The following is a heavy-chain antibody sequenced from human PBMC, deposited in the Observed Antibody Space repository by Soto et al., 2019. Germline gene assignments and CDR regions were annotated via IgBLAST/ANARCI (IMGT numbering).Heavy chain of an antibody. CDR1: GLTVSSHY. J-gene: IGHJ4*02. CDR3: ARGGGGSSLDY. CDR2: ISGGGTT. D-gene: IGHD2-2*01. V-gene: IGHV3-53*02. Sequence: EVQLVETGGGLIQPGGSLRLSCAASGLTVSSHYMSWVRQAPGKGLEWVSIISGGGTTYYADSVQGRFTISRDNSKNTLYLQMNGLRGEDTAVYYCARGGGGSSLDYWGQGTLVTVSS.